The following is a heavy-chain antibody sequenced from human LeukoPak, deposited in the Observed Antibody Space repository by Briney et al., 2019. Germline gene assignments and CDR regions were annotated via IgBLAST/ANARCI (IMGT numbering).Heavy chain of an antibody. CDR1: GYTFTSYD. CDR3: ASSIAAAGTYYYYYYGMDV. Sequence: SVKVSCKASGYTFTSYDINWVRQATGQALEGMGWMNPNRCNTGYAQKFQGRVTMTRNTSIRTAYMELSSLRSEDTAVYYCASSIAAAGTYYYYYYGMDVWGQGTTVTVSS. CDR2: MNPNRCNT. D-gene: IGHD6-13*01. V-gene: IGHV1-8*01. J-gene: IGHJ6*02.